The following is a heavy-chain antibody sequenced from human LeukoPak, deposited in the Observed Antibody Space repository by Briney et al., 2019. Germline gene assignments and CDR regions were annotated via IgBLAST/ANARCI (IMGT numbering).Heavy chain of an antibody. D-gene: IGHD2-2*01. J-gene: IGHJ6*03. V-gene: IGHV4-59*01. Sequence: PSETLSLTCTVSGGSISSYYWSWLRQPPGKGLEYIGYTHYSGSTNYNPSLKSRVTISLDTSGNQFSLKLSSVTAADTAVYYCAREVGPYYYYYMDVWGKGTTVTVSS. CDR1: GGSISSYY. CDR3: AREVGPYYYYYMDV. CDR2: THYSGST.